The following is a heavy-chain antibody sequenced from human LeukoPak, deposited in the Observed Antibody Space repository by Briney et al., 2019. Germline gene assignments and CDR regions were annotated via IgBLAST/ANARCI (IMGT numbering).Heavy chain of an antibody. Sequence: SETLSLTCTVSGGSISPYFWSWMRQTPGKGLEWIGYNSYTGSTNYNPAHKSRVTISVDTSKNQFSLQLTSVTAADTAVYYCARDDYRGVTNFDPWGQGTLVTVSS. V-gene: IGHV4-59*01. J-gene: IGHJ5*02. CDR2: NSYTGST. CDR1: GGSISPYF. CDR3: ARDDYRGVTNFDP. D-gene: IGHD3-10*01.